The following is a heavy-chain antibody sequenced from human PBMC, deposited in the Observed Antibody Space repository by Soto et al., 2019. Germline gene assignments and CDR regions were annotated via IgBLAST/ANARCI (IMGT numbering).Heavy chain of an antibody. Sequence: QVQLVESGGGVVQPGRSLRLSCAASGFDFSTYGMHWVRQAPGKGPEWVAVIWNDGSNEYYADSVRGRFIMSRDNSKSSLFLQLNSLRAEDTAVYYCARAVGPFDYWGQGTLVTVSS. D-gene: IGHD1-26*01. CDR3: ARAVGPFDY. J-gene: IGHJ4*02. CDR1: GFDFSTYG. V-gene: IGHV3-33*01. CDR2: IWNDGSNE.